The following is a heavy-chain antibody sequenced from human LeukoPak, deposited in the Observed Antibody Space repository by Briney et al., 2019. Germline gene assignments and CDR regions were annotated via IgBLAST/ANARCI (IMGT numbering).Heavy chain of an antibody. V-gene: IGHV3-21*01. Sequence: GGSLRLSCVASGLTFSSYGLSWVRQAPGKGLEWVSSISSSSSYIYYADSVKGRFTISRDNAKNSLYLQMNSLRAEDTAVYYCARVPAAGRWVFDYWGQGTLVTVSS. D-gene: IGHD6-13*01. CDR1: GLTFSSYG. CDR3: ARVPAAGRWVFDY. CDR2: ISSSSSYI. J-gene: IGHJ4*02.